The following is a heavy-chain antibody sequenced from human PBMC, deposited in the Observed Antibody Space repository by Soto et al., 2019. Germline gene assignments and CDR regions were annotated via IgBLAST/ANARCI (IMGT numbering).Heavy chain of an antibody. CDR3: ARKGRYDHYYYMDV. CDR1: GFTVSSNY. V-gene: IGHV3-66*01. J-gene: IGHJ6*03. CDR2: IYSGGST. D-gene: IGHD2-15*01. Sequence: GGSLRLSCAASGFTVSSNYMSWVRQAPGKGLEWVSVIYSGGSTYYADSVKGRFTISRDNSKNTLYLQMNSLRAEDTAVYYCARKGRYDHYYYMDVWGKGTTVTVSS.